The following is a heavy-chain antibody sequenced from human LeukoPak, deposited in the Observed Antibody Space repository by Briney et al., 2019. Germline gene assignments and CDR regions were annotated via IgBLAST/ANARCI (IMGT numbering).Heavy chain of an antibody. CDR1: GYTFTGYY. D-gene: IGHD4-17*01. V-gene: IGHV1-2*02. Sequence: ASVKVSCKASGYTFTGYYMHWVRQAPGQGLEWMGWINPNSGGTNYAQKFQGRVTMTRDTSISTAYMELSRLRSDDTAVYYCARPEQASDYGDYGELDYWGQGTLVTVSS. CDR3: ARPEQASDYGDYGELDY. CDR2: INPNSGGT. J-gene: IGHJ4*02.